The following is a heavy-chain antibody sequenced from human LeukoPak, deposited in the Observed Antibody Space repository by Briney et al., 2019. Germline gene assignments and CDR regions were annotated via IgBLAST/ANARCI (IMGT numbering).Heavy chain of an antibody. D-gene: IGHD3-10*01. V-gene: IGHV3-23*01. J-gene: IGHJ5*02. CDR2: ISGSGGST. CDR3: AKVSRGVTAADFDP. CDR1: GVTFSSYA. Sequence: PAGSLRLSCAASGVTFSSYAMSWIRQAPGKGLEWVSAISGSGGSTYYADSVKGRFTISRDNSKNTLYLQMNSLRAEDTAVYYCAKVSRGVTAADFDPWGQGTLVTVTS.